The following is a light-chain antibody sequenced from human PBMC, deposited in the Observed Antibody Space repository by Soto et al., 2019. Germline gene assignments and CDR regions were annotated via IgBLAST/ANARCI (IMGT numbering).Light chain of an antibody. J-gene: IGKJ4*01. CDR1: QSVSNRY. CDR3: QQYGSSIT. Sequence: DIVLTQSPGSLSLSPGERVTLSCRASQSVSNRYLAWYQHMPGQPPRLLIRGTSSRASGVPDRFSASGAGTDFILTISRVEPEDFAIYYCQQYGSSITFGGGTKVEIK. V-gene: IGKV3-20*01. CDR2: GTS.